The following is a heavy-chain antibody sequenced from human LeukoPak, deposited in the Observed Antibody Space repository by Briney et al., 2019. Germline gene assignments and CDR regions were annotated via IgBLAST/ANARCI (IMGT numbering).Heavy chain of an antibody. CDR1: GFTFSDYY. CDR3: ARRYRVGALDMGAFDI. D-gene: IGHD1-26*01. CDR2: TSGSSTYT. V-gene: IGHV3-11*06. Sequence: GGSLRLSCAASGFTFSDYYMSWIRQAPGKGLEWVSYTSGSSTYTKYADSVKGRFTISRDNAQNSLYLQMNSLRAEDTAVYYCARRYRVGALDMGAFDIWGQGTLVTVSS. J-gene: IGHJ3*02.